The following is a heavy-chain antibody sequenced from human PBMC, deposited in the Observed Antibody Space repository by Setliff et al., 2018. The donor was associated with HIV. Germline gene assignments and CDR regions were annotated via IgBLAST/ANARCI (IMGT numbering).Heavy chain of an antibody. D-gene: IGHD3-16*02. Sequence: SETLPLTCAVYGGSLSGFYWSWIRQPPGKGLEWIGRIYASGSTHYNPSLKSRGTMSLDTSKNQFSRKLSSVTAADTAVYYCARDDDYVWGSYRYPRDWGQGTLVTVSS. J-gene: IGHJ4*02. CDR3: ARDDDYVWGSYRYPRD. CDR1: GGSLSGFY. V-gene: IGHV4-59*10. CDR2: IYASGST.